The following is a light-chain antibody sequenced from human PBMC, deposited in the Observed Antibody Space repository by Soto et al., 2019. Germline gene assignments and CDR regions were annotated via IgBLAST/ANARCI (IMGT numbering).Light chain of an antibody. J-gene: IGLJ1*01. CDR2: DVS. CDR1: SSDVGGYNY. Sequence: QSALTQPASVSGSPGQSITISCTGTSSDVGGYNYVSWYQHHPGKAPKLMIFDVSNRPSGVSNRFSGSKSGNTASLTISGLQPEDEADYYCSSYTTSNPRQIVSGTGTKVTVL. CDR3: SSYTTSNPRQIV. V-gene: IGLV2-14*03.